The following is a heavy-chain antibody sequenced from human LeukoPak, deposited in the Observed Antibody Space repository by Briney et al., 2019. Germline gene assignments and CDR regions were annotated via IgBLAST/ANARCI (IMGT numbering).Heavy chain of an antibody. D-gene: IGHD3-22*01. V-gene: IGHV1-69*06. Sequence: SVKVSCKASGYTFSSYAISWVRQAPGQGLEWMGGIIPIFGTANYAQKFQGRVTITADKSTSTAYMELSSLRSEDTAVYYCAVDSSGYFWYYYYMDVWGKGTTVTVSS. CDR1: GYTFSSYA. CDR3: AVDSSGYFWYYYYMDV. J-gene: IGHJ6*03. CDR2: IIPIFGTA.